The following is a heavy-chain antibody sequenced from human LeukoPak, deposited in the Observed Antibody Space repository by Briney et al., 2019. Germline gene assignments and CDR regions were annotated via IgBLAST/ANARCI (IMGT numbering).Heavy chain of an antibody. Sequence: GSLRLSCAASGFTFSSYAMSWVRQPPGKGLEWIGEINHSGSTNYNPSLKRRVTISVDTSKNQFSLKLSSVTAADTAVYYCARGPGQQLGPYYYYGMDVWGQGTTVTVSS. CDR1: GFTFSSYA. D-gene: IGHD6-13*01. CDR2: INHSGST. J-gene: IGHJ6*02. CDR3: ARGPGQQLGPYYYYGMDV. V-gene: IGHV4-34*01.